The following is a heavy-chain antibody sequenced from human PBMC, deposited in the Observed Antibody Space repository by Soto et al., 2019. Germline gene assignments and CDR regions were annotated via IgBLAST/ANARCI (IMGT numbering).Heavy chain of an antibody. J-gene: IGHJ6*03. Sequence: GGSLRLSCAASGLTFSCYAMSWVRQAPGKGLEWVSAISGSGGSTYYADSVKGRFTISRDNSKNTLYLQMNSLRAEDTAVYYCAKGTTVTPYYYYYYMDVWGKGTTVTVSS. D-gene: IGHD4-4*01. CDR2: ISGSGGST. CDR1: GLTFSCYA. V-gene: IGHV3-23*01. CDR3: AKGTTVTPYYYYYYMDV.